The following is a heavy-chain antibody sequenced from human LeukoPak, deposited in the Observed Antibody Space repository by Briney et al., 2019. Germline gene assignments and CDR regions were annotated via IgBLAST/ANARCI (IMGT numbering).Heavy chain of an antibody. CDR2: ISSSSSYI. D-gene: IGHD6-13*01. V-gene: IGHV3-21*01. J-gene: IGHJ4*02. Sequence: GGSLRLSCAASGFTFSSYSMNWVRQAPGKGLEWVSSISSSSSYIYYADSVKGRFTISRDNSKNTLYLQMSSLRAEDTAVYYCVKDFGSSWYLADYWGQGTLVTVSS. CDR3: VKDFGSSWYLADY. CDR1: GFTFSSYS.